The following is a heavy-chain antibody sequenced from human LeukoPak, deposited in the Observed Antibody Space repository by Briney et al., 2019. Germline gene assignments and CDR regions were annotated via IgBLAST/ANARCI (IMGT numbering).Heavy chain of an antibody. V-gene: IGHV3-23*01. Sequence: PGGSLRLACAASGFTFSGYAMSWVRQAPGKGLEWVSAISGSGGSTYYADSVKGRFTISRDNSKNTLYLQVNSLRAEDTAVYYCAKDGAPDRDYYGSGSYFDYWGQGTLVTVSS. CDR1: GFTFSGYA. CDR3: AKDGAPDRDYYGSGSYFDY. CDR2: ISGSGGST. D-gene: IGHD3-10*01. J-gene: IGHJ4*02.